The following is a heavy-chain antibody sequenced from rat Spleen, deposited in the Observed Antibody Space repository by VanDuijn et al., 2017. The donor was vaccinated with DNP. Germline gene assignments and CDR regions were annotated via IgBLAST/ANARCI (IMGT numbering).Heavy chain of an antibody. V-gene: IGHV5S10*01. CDR1: GFTFSNCN. CDR3: AKRLAGFAY. J-gene: IGHJ3*01. CDR2: ICYDGSSI. Sequence: EVQLVESGGGLVQPGRSLKLSCVASGFTFSNCNIAWVRQAPKKGLEMVAIICYDGSSIYYRDSVKGRFTISSDNAENTVYLQMICLKSEDTATYYCAKRLAGFAYWGQGTLVTVSS.